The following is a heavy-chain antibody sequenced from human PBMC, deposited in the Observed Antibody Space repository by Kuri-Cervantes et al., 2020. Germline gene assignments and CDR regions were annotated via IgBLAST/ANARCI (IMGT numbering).Heavy chain of an antibody. V-gene: IGHV3-9*01. CDR1: GFTFSSYW. J-gene: IGHJ4*02. Sequence: GGSLRLSCAASGFTFSSYWMHWVRQAPGKGLEWVSGISWNSGSIGYADSVKGRFTISRDNAKNSLYLQMNSLRAEDTAVYYCARVGSPVAHLRWIDYWGQGTLVTVSS. CDR2: ISWNSGSI. D-gene: IGHD6-19*01. CDR3: ARVGSPVAHLRWIDY.